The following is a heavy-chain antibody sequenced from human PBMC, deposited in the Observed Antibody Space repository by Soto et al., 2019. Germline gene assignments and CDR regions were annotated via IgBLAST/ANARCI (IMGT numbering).Heavy chain of an antibody. CDR3: ARVPGP. CDR1: GGSISSGGYS. V-gene: IGHV4-30-2*01. CDR2: IYHSGST. Sequence: SETLSLTCAVSGGSISSGGYSWSWIRQPPGKGLEWIGYIYHSGSTYYNPSLKSRVTISVDRSKNQFPLKLSSVTAADTAVYYCARVPGPWGQGTLVTVPS. J-gene: IGHJ5*02.